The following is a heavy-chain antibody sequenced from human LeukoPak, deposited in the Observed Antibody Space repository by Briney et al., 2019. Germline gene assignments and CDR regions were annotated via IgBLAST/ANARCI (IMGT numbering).Heavy chain of an antibody. Sequence: GGPLRLSCAASGFTFDDYGMGWVRQAPGKGLEWVSGINWNGGSTGYADSVKGRFTISRDNAKNSLYLQMNSLRAEDTALYYCARVRYGSGSYYNYYYYYMDVWGKGTTVTVSS. J-gene: IGHJ6*03. D-gene: IGHD3-10*01. CDR3: ARVRYGSGSYYNYYYYYMDV. CDR2: INWNGGST. CDR1: GFTFDDYG. V-gene: IGHV3-20*04.